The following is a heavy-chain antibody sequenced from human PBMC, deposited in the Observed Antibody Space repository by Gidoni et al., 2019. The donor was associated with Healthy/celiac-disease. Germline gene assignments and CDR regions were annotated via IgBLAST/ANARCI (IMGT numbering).Heavy chain of an antibody. V-gene: IGHV3-23*01. CDR3: AKGTMIVVVMVY. D-gene: IGHD3-22*01. CDR2: ISGSGGST. CDR1: GSTFRSYA. J-gene: IGHJ4*02. Sequence: EVQLLESGGALVQPRGSLILACAAPGSTFRSYAMSWVRQAPGKGLAWVSAISGSGGSTYYADSVKGRFTISRDNAKNTLYLQMNSLRAEDTAVYYCAKGTMIVVVMVYWGQGTLVTVSS.